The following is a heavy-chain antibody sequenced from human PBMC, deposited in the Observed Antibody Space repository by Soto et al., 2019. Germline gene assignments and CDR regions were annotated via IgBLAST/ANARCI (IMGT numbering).Heavy chain of an antibody. Sequence: PGGSLRLSCVASGFSISSPWICWIRQTPGKGLEWVTNMNQDGSHVAYADAVKGRFTVSRDNAKNAVYLQMNSLTVEDTAVYYCASPTGIAAAGYWGQGTLVTVSS. CDR2: MNQDGSHV. CDR3: ASPTGIAAAGY. CDR1: GFSISSPW. D-gene: IGHD6-13*01. V-gene: IGHV3-7*01. J-gene: IGHJ4*02.